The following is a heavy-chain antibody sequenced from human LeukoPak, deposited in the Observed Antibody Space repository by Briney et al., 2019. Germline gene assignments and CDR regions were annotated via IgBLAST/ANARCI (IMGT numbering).Heavy chain of an antibody. CDR3: ARVRYYYDSSGYYVSQFDY. V-gene: IGHV4-59*01. J-gene: IGHJ4*02. D-gene: IGHD3-22*01. Sequence: PSETLSLTCTVSGGSISSYYWGWIRQPPGKGLEWIGYIYYSGSTNYNPSLKSRVTISVDTSKNQFSLKLSSVTAADTAVYYCARVRYYYDSSGYYVSQFDYWGQGTLVTVSS. CDR2: IYYSGST. CDR1: GGSISSYY.